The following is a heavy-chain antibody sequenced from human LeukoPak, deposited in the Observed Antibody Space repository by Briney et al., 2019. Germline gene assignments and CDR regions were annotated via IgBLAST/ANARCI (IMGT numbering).Heavy chain of an antibody. CDR2: INPNDGDT. D-gene: IGHD2-2*01. CDR3: ARANFLYCSSTTCLFDY. J-gene: IGHJ4*02. Sequence: ASVKVSCKASGYTFTDYYMYWVRQAPGQGFEWMGWINPNDGDTNYAQKFQGRVTMTRDTSISTAHMEVSRLRSDDTAVYYCARANFLYCSSTTCLFDYWGQGTLVTVSS. CDR1: GYTFTDYY. V-gene: IGHV1-2*02.